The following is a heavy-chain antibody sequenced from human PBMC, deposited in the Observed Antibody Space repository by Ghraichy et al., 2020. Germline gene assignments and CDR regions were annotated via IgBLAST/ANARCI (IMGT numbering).Heavy chain of an antibody. CDR3: AKDGPRIVGATYYFDY. Sequence: GGSLRLSCAASGFTFSSYGMHWVRQAPGKGLEWVAVISYDGSNKYYADSVKGRFTISRDNSKNTLYLQMNSLRAEDTAVYYCAKDGPRIVGATYYFDYWGQGTLVTVAS. CDR1: GFTFSSYG. D-gene: IGHD1-26*01. V-gene: IGHV3-30*18. CDR2: ISYDGSNK. J-gene: IGHJ4*02.